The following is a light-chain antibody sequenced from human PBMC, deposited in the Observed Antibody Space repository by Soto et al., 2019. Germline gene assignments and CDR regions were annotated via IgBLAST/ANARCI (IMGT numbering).Light chain of an antibody. CDR3: QQYGSSRLT. CDR2: GAS. J-gene: IGKJ1*01. V-gene: IGKV3-20*01. CDR1: QSVSTTY. Sequence: EIVLTQSPGTLSLSPGERATLSCRASQSVSTTYLAWYQQKPGQAPRLLIYGASSRATGIPDRFSGSGSGTDFTLTISSLEPEDLAVYYCQQYGSSRLTFGQGTKVEIK.